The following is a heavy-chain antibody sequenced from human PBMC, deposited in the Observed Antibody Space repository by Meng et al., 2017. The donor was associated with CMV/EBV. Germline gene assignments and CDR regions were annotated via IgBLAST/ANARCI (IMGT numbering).Heavy chain of an antibody. CDR1: GFTFSSYE. J-gene: IGHJ6*02. CDR2: ISSSGSTI. Sequence: GESLKISCAASGFTFSSYEMNWVRQAPGKGLEWVSHISSSGSTIYYADSVKGRFTISSDNAKSSLYLQMDSLRAEDTAVYYCARSEAPPPGMDVWGQGTTVTVSS. CDR3: ARSEAPPPGMDV. V-gene: IGHV3-48*03.